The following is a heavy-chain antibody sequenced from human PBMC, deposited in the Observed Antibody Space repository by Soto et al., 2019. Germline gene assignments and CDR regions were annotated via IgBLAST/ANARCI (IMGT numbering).Heavy chain of an antibody. D-gene: IGHD3-10*01. Sequence: SETLSLTCTVSGGSISSYYWSWIRQPPGKGLEWIGYIYYSGSTNYNPSLKSRVTISVDTSKNQFSLKLSSVTAADTAVYYCASFTAEGGGSGSYYNLKFGPWGQGTLVTVSS. CDR2: IYYSGST. J-gene: IGHJ5*02. V-gene: IGHV4-59*01. CDR1: GGSISSYY. CDR3: ASFTAEGGGSGSYYNLKFGP.